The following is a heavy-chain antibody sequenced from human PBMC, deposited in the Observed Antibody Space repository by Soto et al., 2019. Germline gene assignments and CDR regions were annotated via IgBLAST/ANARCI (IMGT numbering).Heavy chain of an antibody. CDR2: ISSSGSTI. V-gene: IGHV3-48*03. CDR1: GFTFSSYE. CDR3: VYGYYFDY. D-gene: IGHD3-10*01. J-gene: IGHJ4*02. Sequence: PGGSLRLSCAASGFTFSSYEMNWVRQAPGEGLEWVSFISSSGSTIYYADSVKGRFTISRDNAKNSLSLQMNSLRAEDTAVYYCVYGYYFDYWGQGTLVTVSS.